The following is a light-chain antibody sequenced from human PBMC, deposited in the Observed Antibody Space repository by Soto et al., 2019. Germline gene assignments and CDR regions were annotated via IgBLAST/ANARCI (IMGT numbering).Light chain of an antibody. CDR3: CSYAGSYTYV. Sequence: QSVLTRPRSVSASPGQSVTISCTGTSSDVGGHNYVSWYQQHAGKAPKLMISSVNKRPSGIPDRFSGSKSGNTASLTISGLQPEDEADYYCCSYAGSYTYVFGTGTKVTVL. V-gene: IGLV2-11*01. CDR1: SSDVGGHNY. CDR2: SVN. J-gene: IGLJ1*01.